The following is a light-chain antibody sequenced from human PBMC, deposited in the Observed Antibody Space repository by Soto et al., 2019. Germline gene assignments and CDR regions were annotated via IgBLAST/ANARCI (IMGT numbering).Light chain of an antibody. CDR2: WAS. CDR1: QSLLYSANNKNY. CDR3: QQYYTTLT. Sequence: DIVMTQSPDSLAVSLGERATISCKSSQSLLYSANNKNYLVWYQQKPGQPPKLLIYWASIRASGVPDRFSGSGSGTDFTLTISSLQAEDVAVYYGQQYYTTLTFGGGTKVDIK. V-gene: IGKV4-1*01. J-gene: IGKJ4*01.